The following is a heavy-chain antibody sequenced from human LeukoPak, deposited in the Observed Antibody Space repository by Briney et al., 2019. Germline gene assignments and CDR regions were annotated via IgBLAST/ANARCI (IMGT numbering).Heavy chain of an antibody. J-gene: IGHJ5*02. CDR3: VKDLRTSAPAQTS. V-gene: IGHV3-64D*06. Sequence: GGSLRLSCSASGFTFSSYAMHWVRQAPGKGLEYVSAITSNGGSTYYADSVKGRFTISRDNSKNTLYLHMSSLRPEDTAVYYCVKDLRTSAPAQTSWGQGSLVTVSS. CDR2: ITSNGGST. D-gene: IGHD1/OR15-1a*01. CDR1: GFTFSSYA.